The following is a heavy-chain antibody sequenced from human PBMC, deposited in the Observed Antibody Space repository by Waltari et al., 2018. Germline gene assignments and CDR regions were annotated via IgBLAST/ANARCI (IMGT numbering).Heavy chain of an antibody. CDR3: AREGWELLRYYYGMDV. CDR1: GGSISSSNW. Sequence: QVQLQESGPGLVKPSGTLSLTCAVSGGSISSSNWWSWVRQPPGKGLEWIGEIYHSGSTNYTPSLKSRVTISVDKCKTQFSLKLSSVTAADTAVYYCAREGWELLRYYYGMDVWGQGTTVTVSS. J-gene: IGHJ6*02. D-gene: IGHD1-26*01. V-gene: IGHV4-4*02. CDR2: IYHSGST.